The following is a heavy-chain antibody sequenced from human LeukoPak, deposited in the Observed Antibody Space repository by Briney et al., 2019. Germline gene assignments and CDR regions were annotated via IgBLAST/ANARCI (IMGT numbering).Heavy chain of an antibody. V-gene: IGHV1-46*01. CDR3: ARDAARRYCSSTSCYGEWYYYYYMDV. CDR1: GYTFTGYY. J-gene: IGHJ6*03. D-gene: IGHD2-2*01. CDR2: INPSGGST. Sequence: ASVKVSCKASGYTFTGYYMHWVRQAPGQGLEWMGIINPSGGSTSYAQKFQGRVTMTRDMSTSTVYMELSSLRSEDTAVYYCARDAARRYCSSTSCYGEWYYYYYMDVWGKGTTVTVSS.